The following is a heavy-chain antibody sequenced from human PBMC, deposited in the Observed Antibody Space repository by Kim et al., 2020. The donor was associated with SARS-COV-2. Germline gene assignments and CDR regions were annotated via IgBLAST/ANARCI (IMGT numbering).Heavy chain of an antibody. D-gene: IGHD2-2*01. J-gene: IGHJ6*02. CDR2: IHESGNI. V-gene: IGHV4-34*01. CDR3: TRGRAGVVPAPILGIGPHYDYFIMAV. Sequence: SETLSLTCAVYGGSLSGYYWSWIRQPPGKGLEWIGKIHESGNINYNPSLKSRVTMSIDMSKNQFSLRLTSVTAADTAFYYCTRGRAGVVPAPILGIGPHYDYFIMAVWGRGAPVTVSS. CDR1: GGSLSGYY.